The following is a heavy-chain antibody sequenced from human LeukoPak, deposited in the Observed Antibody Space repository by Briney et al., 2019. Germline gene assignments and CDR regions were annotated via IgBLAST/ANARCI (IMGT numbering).Heavy chain of an antibody. D-gene: IGHD3-10*01. J-gene: IGHJ6*02. Sequence: GGSLRLSCAASRFAFSSYWMSWVRQAPGKGLEWVANIKQDGSEKYYVDSVKGRFTVSRDNAKNSLYLQMNSLRGEDTAVYYCARDLYSYGSGSYGVWGQGTTVTVSS. V-gene: IGHV3-7*03. CDR2: IKQDGSEK. CDR1: RFAFSSYW. CDR3: ARDLYSYGSGSYGV.